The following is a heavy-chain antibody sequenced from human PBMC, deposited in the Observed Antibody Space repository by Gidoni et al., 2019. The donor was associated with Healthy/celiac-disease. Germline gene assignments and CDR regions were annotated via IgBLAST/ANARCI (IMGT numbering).Heavy chain of an antibody. D-gene: IGHD6-19*01. V-gene: IGHV4-34*01. Sequence: QVQLQQWGAGLLKPSETLSLTCAVYGGSFSGYYWSWIRQPPGKGLEWIGEIKHSGSTNYNPSLKSRVTISVDTSKNQFSLKLSSVTAADTAVYYCARVKKQWLVRGNYYYGMDVWGQGTTVTVSS. CDR3: ARVKKQWLVRGNYYYGMDV. J-gene: IGHJ6*02. CDR1: GGSFSGYY. CDR2: IKHSGST.